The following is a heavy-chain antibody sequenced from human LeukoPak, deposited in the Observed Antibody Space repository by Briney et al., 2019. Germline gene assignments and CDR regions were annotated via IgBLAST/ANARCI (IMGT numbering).Heavy chain of an antibody. CDR1: GGSISSYY. CDR3: YYYYYGMDV. V-gene: IGHV4-59*08. J-gene: IGHJ6*02. CDR2: IYYSGST. Sequence: SETLSLTCTVSGGSISSYYWSWIRQPPGKGLEWIGYIYYSGSTNYNPSLKSRVTISVDTSKNQFSLKLSSVTAADTAVYYSYYYYYGMDVWGQGTTVTVSS.